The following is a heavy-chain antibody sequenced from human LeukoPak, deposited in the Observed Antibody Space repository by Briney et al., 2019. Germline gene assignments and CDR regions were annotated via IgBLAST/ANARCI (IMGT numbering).Heavy chain of an antibody. D-gene: IGHD2-2*01. CDR2: IYHSGST. Sequence: PSQTLSLTCAVSGGSISSGGYSWSWIRQPPGKGLEWIVYIYHSGSTYYNPSLKSRVTISVDRSKNQFSLKLSSVTAADTAVYYCARGSRSSTSGHFDYWGQGTLVTVSS. CDR1: GGSISSGGYS. J-gene: IGHJ4*02. V-gene: IGHV4-30-2*01. CDR3: ARGSRSSTSGHFDY.